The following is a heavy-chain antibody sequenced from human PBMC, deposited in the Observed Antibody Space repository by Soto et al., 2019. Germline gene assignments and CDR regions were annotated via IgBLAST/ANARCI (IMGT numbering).Heavy chain of an antibody. CDR3: VRDSGAKLSSS. V-gene: IGHV1-69*01. Sequence: QVQLVQSGAEVKKPGSSAKVSCKASGGTFSSYRINWVRQAPGQGLEWVGGIVPIYRTADYAQKFQGRVTITADESARTSYMELRSLKSQDTAVYYCVRDSGAKLSSSWGQGTLVTVSS. D-gene: IGHD6-13*01. CDR1: GGTFSSYR. J-gene: IGHJ4*02. CDR2: IVPIYRTA.